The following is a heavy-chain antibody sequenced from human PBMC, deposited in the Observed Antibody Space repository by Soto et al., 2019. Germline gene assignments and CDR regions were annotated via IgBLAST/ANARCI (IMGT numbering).Heavy chain of an antibody. CDR3: ARDRDWAAGWFDP. Sequence: QVQLQESGPGLVKPSQTLSLTCTVSGGSISSGGYYWSWIRQHPGKGLAWIGYIYYSGSTYYNPSLKSRVTISVDTSKNQFSLKLSSVTAADTAVYYCARDRDWAAGWFDPWGQGTLVTVSS. V-gene: IGHV4-31*03. CDR2: IYYSGST. J-gene: IGHJ5*02. D-gene: IGHD2-21*01. CDR1: GGSISSGGYY.